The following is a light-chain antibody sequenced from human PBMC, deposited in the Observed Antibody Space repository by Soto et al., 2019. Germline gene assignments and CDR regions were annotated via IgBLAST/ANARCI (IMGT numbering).Light chain of an antibody. V-gene: IGLV2-11*01. J-gene: IGLJ2*01. CDR1: SSDVGGYSY. CDR3: CSYAGSYTVV. CDR2: DVN. Sequence: QSALTQPRSVSGSPGQSVTISCTGTSSDVGGYSYVSWYQQHPGEAPKLMIYDVNKRPSGVPDRFSGSKSGNTASLTISGLQAEDEADYYCCSYAGSYTVVFGGGTKLTVL.